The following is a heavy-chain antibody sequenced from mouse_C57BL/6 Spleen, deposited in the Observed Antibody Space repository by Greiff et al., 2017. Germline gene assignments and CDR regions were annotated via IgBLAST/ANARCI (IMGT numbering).Heavy chain of an antibody. J-gene: IGHJ2*01. CDR2: IYPGSGST. Sequence: QVQLQQPGAELVKPGASVKMSCKASGYTFTSYWITWVKQRPGQGLEWIGDIYPGSGSTNYNEKFKSTATLTVDTSTSAAYMQLSSLTAEDSAVYYCARWLQGFDDWGQGTTLTAAS. D-gene: IGHD1-2*01. V-gene: IGHV1-55*01. CDR1: GYTFTSYW. CDR3: ARWLQGFDD.